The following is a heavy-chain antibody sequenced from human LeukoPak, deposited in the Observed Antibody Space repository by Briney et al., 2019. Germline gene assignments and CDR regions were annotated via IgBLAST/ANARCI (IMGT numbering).Heavy chain of an antibody. Sequence: GGSLRLSCAASGFTFSDYYMSWIRQAPGKGLEWVSYISSSGSTIYYADSVKGRFTISRDNAKNSLYPQMNSLRAEDTAVYYCAGSITEWRAAFDIWGQGTMVTVSS. CDR2: ISSSGSTI. D-gene: IGHD3-10*01. V-gene: IGHV3-11*01. CDR1: GFTFSDYY. J-gene: IGHJ3*02. CDR3: AGSITEWRAAFDI.